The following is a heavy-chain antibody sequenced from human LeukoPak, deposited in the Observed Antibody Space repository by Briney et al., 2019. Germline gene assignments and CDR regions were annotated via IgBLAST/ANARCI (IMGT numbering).Heavy chain of an antibody. Sequence: GGSLRLSCAASGFTFNSYAMSWVRQAPGKGLEWVSTISGGGDSTYYADSVKGRFTISRDDSKNTLYLQMNSLRAEDTAVYYCAKRLTMVTGYHFDYWGQGTLVTVSS. D-gene: IGHD3-10*01. CDR2: ISGGGDST. V-gene: IGHV3-23*01. CDR1: GFTFNSYA. J-gene: IGHJ4*02. CDR3: AKRLTMVTGYHFDY.